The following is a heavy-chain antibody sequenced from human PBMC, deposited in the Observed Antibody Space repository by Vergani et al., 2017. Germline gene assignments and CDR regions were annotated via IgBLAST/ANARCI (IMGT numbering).Heavy chain of an antibody. CDR3: ARDICRGGSCYSDY. CDR2: ISGSGGST. V-gene: IGHV3-23*01. J-gene: IGHJ4*02. CDR1: GFTFSSYA. D-gene: IGHD2-15*01. Sequence: EVQLLESGGGLVQPGGSLRLSCAASGFTFSSYAMSWVRQAPGKGLEWVSAISGSGGSTYYADSVKGRFTISRDNSKNTLYLQMNSLRAEDTAVYYCARDICRGGSCYSDYWGQGTLVTVSS.